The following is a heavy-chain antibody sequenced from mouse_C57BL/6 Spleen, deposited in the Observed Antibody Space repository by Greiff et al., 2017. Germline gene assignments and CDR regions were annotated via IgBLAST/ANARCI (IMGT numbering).Heavy chain of an antibody. V-gene: IGHV1-26*01. D-gene: IGHD2-3*01. CDR2: INPNNGGT. Sequence: VQLQQSGPELVKPGASVKISCKASGYTFTDYYMNWVKQSHGKSLEWIGDINPNNGGTSYNQKFKGKATLTVDKSSSTAYMELRSLTSEDSAVYYCAREMRWLLGAMDYWGQGTSVTVSS. CDR3: AREMRWLLGAMDY. CDR1: GYTFTDYY. J-gene: IGHJ4*01.